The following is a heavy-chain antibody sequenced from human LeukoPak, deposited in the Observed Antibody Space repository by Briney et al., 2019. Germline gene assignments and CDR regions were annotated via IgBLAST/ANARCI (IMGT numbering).Heavy chain of an antibody. Sequence: SETLSLTCTVSGGSISSSNYYWGWIRQPPGRGLEWIGSMYYSGNTDYNPSLKSRVTISVDTSKNQFSLKVNSVTAADTAVYYCARTLGWASSRYPFDGWGQGTLVTVSS. D-gene: IGHD3-16*02. CDR2: MYYSGNT. CDR1: GGSISSSNYY. V-gene: IGHV4-39*01. J-gene: IGHJ4*02. CDR3: ARTLGWASSRYPFDG.